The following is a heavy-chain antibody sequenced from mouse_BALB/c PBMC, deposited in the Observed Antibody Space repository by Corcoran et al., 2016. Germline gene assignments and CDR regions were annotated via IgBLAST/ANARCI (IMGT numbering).Heavy chain of an antibody. CDR1: GYTFTEYT. J-gene: IGHJ3*01. Sequence: VQLQQSGAELVKPGASVKLSCKASGYTFTEYTIHWVKQRSGQGLEWIGWFYPRSKTTKYNEKFKDKATLTADKSASTVYMELSRLTSEDSAVYLCARHADSRDGGFAYWGQGTLVTVSA. CDR2: FYPRSKTT. CDR3: ARHADSRDGGFAY. V-gene: IGHV1-62-2*01. D-gene: IGHD3-3*01.